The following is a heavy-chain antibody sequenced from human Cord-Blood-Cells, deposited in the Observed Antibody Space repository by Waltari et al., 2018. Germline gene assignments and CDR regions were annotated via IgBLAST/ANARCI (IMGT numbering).Heavy chain of an antibody. CDR2: INPNSGGT. Sequence: QVQLVQSGAEVKKPGASVTVSCKASGYTFTGYYMHWVRQAPGQGLEWMGWINPNSGGTNYAQKFQGWVTMTRDTSISTAYMELSRLRSDDTAVYYCARGRRAAGSGWIDAFDIWGQGTMVTVSS. CDR1: GYTFTGYY. J-gene: IGHJ3*02. CDR3: ARGRRAAGSGWIDAFDI. D-gene: IGHD6-13*01. V-gene: IGHV1-2*04.